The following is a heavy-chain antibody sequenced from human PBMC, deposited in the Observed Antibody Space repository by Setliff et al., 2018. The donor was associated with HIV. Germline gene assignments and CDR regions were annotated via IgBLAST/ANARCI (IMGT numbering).Heavy chain of an antibody. D-gene: IGHD1-26*01. CDR1: GGSLSGYY. V-gene: IGHV4-34*01. Sequence: LSLTCAVYGGSLSGYYWRWIRQPPGKGLEWIGDVSHTGSTNYNPSLKSRITISADTPKNQFSLKLSSVTAADTAVYYCAREGTYSGTYWVRRVASFDIWGQGTVVTVSS. CDR2: VSHTGST. J-gene: IGHJ3*02. CDR3: AREGTYSGTYWVRRVASFDI.